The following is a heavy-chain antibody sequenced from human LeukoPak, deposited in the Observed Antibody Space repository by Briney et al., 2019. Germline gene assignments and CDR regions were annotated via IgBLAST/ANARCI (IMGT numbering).Heavy chain of an antibody. CDR3: ARQCRQWLVQRRDWFDP. J-gene: IGHJ5*02. Sequence: SETLSLTCTVSGGSISSSSYYWGWIRQPPGKGLEWIGSIYYSGSTYYNPSLKRRVTISVATSKNPFSLKLSSVTAADTAVYYCARQCRQWLVQRRDWFDPWGQGTLVTVSS. D-gene: IGHD6-19*01. V-gene: IGHV4-39*01. CDR2: IYYSGST. CDR1: GGSISSSSYY.